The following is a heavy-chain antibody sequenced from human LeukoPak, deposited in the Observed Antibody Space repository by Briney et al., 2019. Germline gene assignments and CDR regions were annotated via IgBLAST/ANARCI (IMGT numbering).Heavy chain of an antibody. J-gene: IGHJ4*02. CDR1: GGSISNYY. D-gene: IGHD5-24*01. CDR2: IYTSGST. CDR3: ARSEGWLQYFYFDY. V-gene: IGHV4-4*07. Sequence: PSETLSLTCTVSGGSISNYYWSWIRQPAGKGLEWIGRIYTSGSTNYSPSLKSRVTISVDTSKNQFSLKLSSVTAADTAVYYCARSEGWLQYFYFDYWGQGTLVTVSS.